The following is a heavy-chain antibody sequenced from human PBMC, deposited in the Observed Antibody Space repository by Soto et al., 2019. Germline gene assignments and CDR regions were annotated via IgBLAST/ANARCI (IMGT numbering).Heavy chain of an antibody. CDR1: GYTFTSYD. D-gene: IGHD2-15*01. J-gene: IGHJ4*02. V-gene: IGHV1-8*01. CDR2: MNPNSGNT. CDR3: ARVVVAATWFDY. Sequence: ASVKVSCKASGYTFTSYDINWVRQATGQGLEWMGWMNPNSGNTGYAQKFQGRVTMTRNTSISTAYMELSSLRSEDTAVYYCARVVVAATWFDYWGQGTLVTVSS.